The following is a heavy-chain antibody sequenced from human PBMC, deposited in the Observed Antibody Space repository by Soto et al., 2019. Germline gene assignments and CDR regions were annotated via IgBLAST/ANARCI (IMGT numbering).Heavy chain of an antibody. V-gene: IGHV3-30*18. D-gene: IGHD2-15*01. J-gene: IGHJ6*02. CDR2: ISYDGSIK. Sequence: QVHLVESGGGVVQPGRSLRLSCAGSGFTFSNYGMHWVRQAPGKGLAWVAVISYDGSIKYYVDSVKGRFTISRDNSKNTLYLQMNSRGAEDTAVYYWSKDLGYCSGGNGYRGDYYYGMDVWGQGATVTVSS. CDR3: SKDLGYCSGGNGYRGDYYYGMDV. CDR1: GFTFSNYG.